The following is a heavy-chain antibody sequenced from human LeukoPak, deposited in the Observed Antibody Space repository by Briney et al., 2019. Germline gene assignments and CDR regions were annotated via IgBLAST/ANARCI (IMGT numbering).Heavy chain of an antibody. J-gene: IGHJ4*02. Sequence: SETLSLPCTVSGGSISSYYWSWIRQPPGKGLEWIGYIYYSGSTNYNPSLKSRVTISVDTSKNQFSLKLSSVTAADTAVYYCARGGSGSYSLPFDYWGQGTLVTVSS. CDR3: ARGGSGSYSLPFDY. CDR1: GGSISSYY. D-gene: IGHD3-10*01. V-gene: IGHV4-59*08. CDR2: IYYSGST.